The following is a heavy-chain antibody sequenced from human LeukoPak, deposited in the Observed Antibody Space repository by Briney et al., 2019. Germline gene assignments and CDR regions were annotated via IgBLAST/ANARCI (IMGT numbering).Heavy chain of an antibody. Sequence: TGGSLRLSCAASGFTFSDYYMSWIRQAPGKGLKWVSYISSSGSTIYYADSVKGRFTISRDNAKNTLYLQMNSLRAEDTAVYYCARHTLGSSGSVDWGQGTLVTVSS. CDR2: ISSSGSTI. J-gene: IGHJ4*02. V-gene: IGHV3-11*04. CDR3: ARHTLGSSGSVD. D-gene: IGHD3-22*01. CDR1: GFTFSDYY.